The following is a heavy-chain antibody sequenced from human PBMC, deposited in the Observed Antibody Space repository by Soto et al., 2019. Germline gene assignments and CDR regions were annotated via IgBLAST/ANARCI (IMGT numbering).Heavy chain of an antibody. Sequence: PSETLSLTCTVSGGSISSYYWSWIRQPPGKGLEWIGYIYYSGSTNHNPSLKSRVTISVDTSKNQFSLKLSSVTAADTAVYYCARSPYYDFWSGSNWFDPWGQGTLVTVSS. D-gene: IGHD3-3*01. CDR3: ARSPYYDFWSGSNWFDP. CDR2: IYYSGST. J-gene: IGHJ5*02. CDR1: GGSISSYY. V-gene: IGHV4-59*01.